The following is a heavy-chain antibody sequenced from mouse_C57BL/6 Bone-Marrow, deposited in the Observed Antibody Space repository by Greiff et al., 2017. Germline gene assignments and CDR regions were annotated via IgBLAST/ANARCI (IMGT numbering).Heavy chain of an antibody. CDR2: IDPSDSYT. D-gene: IGHD5-2*01. V-gene: IGHV1-69*01. CDR3: ARWGNTYCDY. J-gene: IGHJ2*01. Sequence: VQLQQPGAELVMPGASVKLSCKASGYTFTSYWMHWVKQRPGQGLEWIGEIDPSDSYTNYNQKFKGKSTLTVDKSSSPAYMQLSSLTSEDSAVYYSARWGNTYCDYWGQGTTLTVSS. CDR1: GYTFTSYW.